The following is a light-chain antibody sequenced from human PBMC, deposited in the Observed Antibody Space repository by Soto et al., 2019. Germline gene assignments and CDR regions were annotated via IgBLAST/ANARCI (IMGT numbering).Light chain of an antibody. CDR3: QQYNDYSWT. V-gene: IGKV1-5*03. J-gene: IGKJ1*01. CDR1: QSISAW. CDR2: KAS. Sequence: DIQMTESPSTLSASVGARVSINCRASQSISAWLAWYQQKPGKAPRLLSYKASTLEIGVPSRFSGSGSGTEFTLTISSLQPDDVETYYCQQYNDYSWTFGQGTKVDIK.